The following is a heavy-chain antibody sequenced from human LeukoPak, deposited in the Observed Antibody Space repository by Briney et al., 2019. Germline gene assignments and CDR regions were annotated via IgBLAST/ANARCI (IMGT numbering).Heavy chain of an antibody. Sequence: SETLSLTCTVSGGSISSYYWSWIRQPPGKGLEWIGYIYYSGSTNYNPSLKSRVTISVDTSKNQFSLKLSSVTAADTAVYYCARGHSYGYTDYFDYWGQGILVTVSS. D-gene: IGHD5-18*01. CDR2: IYYSGST. V-gene: IGHV4-59*01. J-gene: IGHJ4*02. CDR1: GGSISSYY. CDR3: ARGHSYGYTDYFDY.